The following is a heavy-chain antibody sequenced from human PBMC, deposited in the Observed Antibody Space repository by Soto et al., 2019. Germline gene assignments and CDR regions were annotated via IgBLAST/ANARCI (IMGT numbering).Heavy chain of an antibody. CDR1: GNSFTSYC. V-gene: IGHV5-51*01. CDR2: IYPGDSDT. J-gene: IGHJ6*02. Sequence: SLKISCKSSGNSFTSYCLDWLCQMPGKGLEWMGIIYPGDSDTRYSPSFQGQVTISADKSISTAYLQWGSLKASDTAMYYCGRQDYYYGMDVWGQGTTVTVSS. CDR3: GRQDYYYGMDV.